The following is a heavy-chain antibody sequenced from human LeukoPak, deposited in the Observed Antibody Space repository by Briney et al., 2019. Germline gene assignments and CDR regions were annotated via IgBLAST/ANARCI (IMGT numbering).Heavy chain of an antibody. CDR2: NSWNSGSI. Sequence: GGSLRLSCAASGFNFDDYAMHWVRQAPGQGLEWVSGNSWNSGSIGYADSVKGRFTIFRDNAKNSLYLQMNSLRAEDTALYYCAKGCMSGMFTMGDYWGQGTLVTVSS. V-gene: IGHV3-9*01. J-gene: IGHJ4*02. CDR3: AKGCMSGMFTMGDY. CDR1: GFNFDDYA. D-gene: IGHD3-10*01.